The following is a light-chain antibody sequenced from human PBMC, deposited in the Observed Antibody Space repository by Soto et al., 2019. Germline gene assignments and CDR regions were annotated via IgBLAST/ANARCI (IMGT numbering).Light chain of an antibody. CDR1: SSDVGAYNY. V-gene: IGLV2-14*01. CDR3: SSYTSSSTRV. CDR2: EVS. J-gene: IGLJ1*01. Sequence: QSALTQPASVSGSPGQSITISCTGTSSDVGAYNYVSWYQQHPGKAPKLMIYEVSNRPSGLSNRFSGSKSGNTASLIISGLQAEDEADSYCSSYTSSSTRVFGTGTKLTVL.